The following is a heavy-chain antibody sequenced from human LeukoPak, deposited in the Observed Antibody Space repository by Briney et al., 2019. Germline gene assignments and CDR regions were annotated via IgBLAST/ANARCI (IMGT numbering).Heavy chain of an antibody. CDR1: GFTFSSYR. CDR3: ARTPDYYFDY. D-gene: IGHD2-21*01. Sequence: PGGSLRLSCAASGFTFSSYRMNWVRQAPGKGLEWVSSISTGSSNIYYADSVKGRFTISRDNAKNSLYLQMNSLRAEDTAVYYCARTPDYYFDYWGQGTLVTGSS. V-gene: IGHV3-21*01. CDR2: ISTGSSNI. J-gene: IGHJ4*02.